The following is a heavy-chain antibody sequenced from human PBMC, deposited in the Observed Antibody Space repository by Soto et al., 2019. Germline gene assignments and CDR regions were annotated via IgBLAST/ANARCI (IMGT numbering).Heavy chain of an antibody. CDR3: AKDPPDDYIWGSYRYIFYFDY. CDR2: ISGSGGST. CDR1: GFTFSSYA. Sequence: PGGSLRLSCAASGFTFSSYAMSWVRQAPGKGLEWVSAISGSGGSTYYADSVKGRFTISRDNSKNTLYLQMNSLRAEDTAVYYCAKDPPDDYIWGSYRYIFYFDYWGQGTLVTVSS. J-gene: IGHJ4*02. V-gene: IGHV3-23*01. D-gene: IGHD3-16*02.